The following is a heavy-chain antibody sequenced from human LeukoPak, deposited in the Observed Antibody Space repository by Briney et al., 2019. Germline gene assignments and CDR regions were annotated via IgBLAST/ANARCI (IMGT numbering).Heavy chain of an antibody. CDR1: GGSISSGGYY. D-gene: IGHD3-22*01. CDR3: AXXWSDSSGYPPSEYFQH. Sequence: SQTLSLTCTVSGGSISSGGYYWSWIRQHPGKGLERIGYIYYSGSTYYNPSLKSRVTISVDTSKNQFSLKLSSVTAADTAVYYXAXXWSDSSGYPPSEYFQHWGQGTLVTVSS. J-gene: IGHJ1*01. V-gene: IGHV4-31*03. CDR2: IYYSGST.